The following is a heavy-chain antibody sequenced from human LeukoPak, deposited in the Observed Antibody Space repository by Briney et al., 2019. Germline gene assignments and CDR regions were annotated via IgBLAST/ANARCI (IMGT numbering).Heavy chain of an antibody. CDR2: IYYSGST. CDR3: AREDRLYGSGRHLDY. CDR1: GGSIGSSSYY. V-gene: IGHV4-39*07. D-gene: IGHD3-10*01. J-gene: IGHJ4*02. Sequence: SETLSLTCTVSGGSIGSSSYYWGWIRQPPGKGLEWIGSIYYSGSTYYNPSLKSRVTISVDTSKNQFSLKLSSVTAADTAVYYCAREDRLYGSGRHLDYWGQGTLVTVSS.